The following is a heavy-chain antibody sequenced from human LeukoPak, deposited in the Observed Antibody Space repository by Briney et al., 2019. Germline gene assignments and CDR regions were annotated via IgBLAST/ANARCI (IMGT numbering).Heavy chain of an antibody. Sequence: SETLSLTCTVSGGSISSSSYYWGWIRQPPGKGLEWIGSIYYSGSTYYNPSLKSRVTISVDTSKNQFSLKLSSVTAADTAVYYCARKERWLQHDYWGQGTLVTVSS. V-gene: IGHV4-39*07. D-gene: IGHD5-24*01. CDR1: GGSISSSSYY. J-gene: IGHJ4*02. CDR2: IYYSGST. CDR3: ARKERWLQHDY.